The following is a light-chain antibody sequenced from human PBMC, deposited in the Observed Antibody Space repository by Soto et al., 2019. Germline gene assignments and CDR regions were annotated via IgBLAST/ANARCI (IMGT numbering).Light chain of an antibody. V-gene: IGKV3-15*01. J-gene: IGKJ1*01. Sequence: EIVMTQSPATLSVSPGERATLSCRASQSVNTNLAWYQQKSGQAPRLLIYGASTRAPGIPARFSGSGSGTEFTLTISSLQAEDVAVYYCQQYYTAPRTFGQGTKVDIK. CDR2: GAS. CDR3: QQYYTAPRT. CDR1: QSVNTN.